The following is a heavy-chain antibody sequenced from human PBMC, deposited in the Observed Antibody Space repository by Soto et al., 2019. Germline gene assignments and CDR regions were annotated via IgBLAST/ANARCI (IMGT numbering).Heavy chain of an antibody. V-gene: IGHV3-21*02. J-gene: IGHJ4*02. D-gene: IGHD2-21*02. CDR2: ISRTGDFI. CDR1: GFTFENYD. CDR3: ARQRLVVVTALHNFDS. Sequence: EVQLVESGGGLVNPGGSLRLSCAASGFTFENYDLDWVRQAPGRGLEWVATISRTGDFISYSASVKGRFTISRDNSKISLFLEMNAVRADDTSVYVCARQRLVVVTALHNFDSWGQGTLVAVSS.